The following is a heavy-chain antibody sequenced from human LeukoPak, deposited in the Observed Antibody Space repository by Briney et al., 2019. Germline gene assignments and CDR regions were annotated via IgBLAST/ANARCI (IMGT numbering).Heavy chain of an antibody. Sequence: GGSLRLSCAASGFTFSSSWMTWVRQAPGKGLEWVANINQDGSEKYYVDSVKGRFTISRDNARNSLYLQMNSLRAEDTAVYYCARDRDDILTGYLDAFDIWGQGTMVTVSS. CDR3: ARDRDDILTGYLDAFDI. CDR1: GFTFSSSW. V-gene: IGHV3-7*01. CDR2: INQDGSEK. J-gene: IGHJ3*02. D-gene: IGHD3-9*01.